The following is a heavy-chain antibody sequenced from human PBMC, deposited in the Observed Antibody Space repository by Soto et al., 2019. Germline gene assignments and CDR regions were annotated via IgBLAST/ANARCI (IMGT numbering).Heavy chain of an antibody. V-gene: IGHV1-18*01. CDR1: CYTFSNYG. D-gene: IGHD2-2*01. Sequence: SVKVSFKTSCYTFSNYGITWVRQAPGQPLEWLGWISLYSDGTNYAQKFQGRVSMTTDTSTTTAYMELRSLRSDDTAVYYCARVVPGAEAWFGPWGQGTLVTVSS. CDR3: ARVVPGAEAWFGP. J-gene: IGHJ5*02. CDR2: ISLYSDGT.